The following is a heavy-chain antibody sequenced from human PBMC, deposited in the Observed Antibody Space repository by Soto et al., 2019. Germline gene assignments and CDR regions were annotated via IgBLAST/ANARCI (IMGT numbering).Heavy chain of an antibody. Sequence: EVQLVESGGGLVQPGRSLRLSCAASGFTFDDYAMHWVRQAPGKGLEWVSGISWNSGSIGYADSVKGRFTISRDNAKNSLYLQMNSLRAEDTALYYCAKDMSDSSPYYFDYWGQGTLVTVSS. V-gene: IGHV3-9*01. D-gene: IGHD6-6*01. CDR3: AKDMSDSSPYYFDY. J-gene: IGHJ4*02. CDR1: GFTFDDYA. CDR2: ISWNSGSI.